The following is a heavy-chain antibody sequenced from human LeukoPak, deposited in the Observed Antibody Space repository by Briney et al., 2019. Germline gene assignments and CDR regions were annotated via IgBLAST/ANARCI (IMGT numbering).Heavy chain of an antibody. J-gene: IGHJ4*02. Sequence: PSETLSLTSTVSGGSNSSSSYYWGWIRQPPGKGLEWIGEIYHSGSTNYNPSLKSRVTISVDKSKNQFSLKLSSVTAADTAVYYCARGTHYGLDYWGQGTLVTVSS. CDR2: IYHSGST. V-gene: IGHV4-39*07. CDR3: ARGTHYGLDY. CDR1: GGSNSSSSYY. D-gene: IGHD4-17*01.